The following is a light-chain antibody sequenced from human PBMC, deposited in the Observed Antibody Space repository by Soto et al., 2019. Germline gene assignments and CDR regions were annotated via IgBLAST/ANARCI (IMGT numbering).Light chain of an antibody. CDR2: KTS. J-gene: IGKJ1*01. V-gene: IGKV1-5*03. CDR1: QSISSY. CDR3: QQYNGYRWT. Sequence: DIQMTQSPPSLSSCLLDIVTITCRASQSISSYLNWYQQKPGKAPKILIYKTSSLESGVPSRFSGSGSGTEFTLTISSLQPHDFATYYCQQYNGYRWTFGQGTKVDI.